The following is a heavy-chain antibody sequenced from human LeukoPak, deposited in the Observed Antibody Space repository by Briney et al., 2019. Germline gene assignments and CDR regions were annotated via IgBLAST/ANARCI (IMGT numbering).Heavy chain of an antibody. CDR2: ISDSSSLT. CDR3: AREKRAATGGTMATFDI. D-gene: IGHD6-13*01. V-gene: IGHV3-48*02. Sequence: GGSLRLSCAASGFTFSSFGMNWVRQAPGKGLEWVSYISDSSSLTYYADSVKGRSTISRDNAKSSLSLQLNSLRDEDTAVYHCAREKRAATGGTMATFDIWGQGTLVTVSS. CDR1: GFTFSSFG. J-gene: IGHJ3*02.